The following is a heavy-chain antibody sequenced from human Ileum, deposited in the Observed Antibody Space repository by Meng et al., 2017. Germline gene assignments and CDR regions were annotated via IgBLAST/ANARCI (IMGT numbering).Heavy chain of an antibody. CDR2: TYYKSKWYN. J-gene: IGHJ4*02. Sequence: QVQLPQSGPRLVKRSQTLSLTGAISWDSVSCNSGACNWIRQSPSRGLECLGRTYYKSKWYNEYAESVKSRITISPDTSKNQFSLQLNSVTPEDTAVYYCARGWAAAGFDYWGQGTLVTVSS. CDR3: ARGWAAAGFDY. V-gene: IGHV6-1*01. CDR1: WDSVSCNSGA. D-gene: IGHD6-13*01.